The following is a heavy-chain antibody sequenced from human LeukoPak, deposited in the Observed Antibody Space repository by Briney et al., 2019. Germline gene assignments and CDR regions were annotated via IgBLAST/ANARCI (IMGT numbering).Heavy chain of an antibody. D-gene: IGHD1-26*01. Sequence: SETLSLTCTVSGGSISRSDYYWGWIRQPPGKGLEWIGSIYYSGSTYYNPSLKSRVTISVDTSKNQFSLKLSSVTAADTAVYYCARDGWELGPVVFDYWGQGTLVTVPS. CDR2: IYYSGST. CDR1: GGSISRSDYY. J-gene: IGHJ4*02. CDR3: ARDGWELGPVVFDY. V-gene: IGHV4-39*07.